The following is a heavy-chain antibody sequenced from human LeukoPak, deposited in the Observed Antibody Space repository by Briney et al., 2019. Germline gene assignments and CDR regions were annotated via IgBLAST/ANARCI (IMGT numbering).Heavy chain of an antibody. D-gene: IGHD4-11*01. CDR1: GLILSSYG. V-gene: IGHV3-33*01. CDR3: ARDAGGAFGNYVNYFDY. CDR2: IWYDGTNI. Sequence: GGSLRLSCAASGLILSSYGIHWVRQAPGKGLEWVAVIWYDGTNIYYGDSVTGRFSISRDNSKNTVYLQMDSLRAEDTAVYYCARDAGGAFGNYVNYFDYWGQGTLVTVSS. J-gene: IGHJ4*02.